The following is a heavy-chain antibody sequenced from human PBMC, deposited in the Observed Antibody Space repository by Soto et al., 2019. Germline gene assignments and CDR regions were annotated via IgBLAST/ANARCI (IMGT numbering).Heavy chain of an antibody. CDR2: INAGNGNT. J-gene: IGHJ4*02. D-gene: IGHD4-17*01. Sequence: GASVKVSCKASGYTFTSYAMHWVRQAPGQRLEWMGWINAGNGNTKYSQKLQGRVTITRDTSASTAYMELSSLRSEDTVVYYCAREFHIPIYYGDYVQDYWGQGTLVTVSS. CDR3: AREFHIPIYYGDYVQDY. CDR1: GYTFTSYA. V-gene: IGHV1-3*01.